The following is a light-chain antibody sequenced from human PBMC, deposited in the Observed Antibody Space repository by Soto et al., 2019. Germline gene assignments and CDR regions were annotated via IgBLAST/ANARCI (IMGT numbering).Light chain of an antibody. J-gene: IGLJ1*01. CDR2: EVS. Sequence: QSVLTQPPSASGSPGQSITISCTGTSSDVGGYNYVSWYQQHPGKAPKLMIYEVSNRPSGVSNRFSGSKSGNTASLTISGLQAEDEADYYCCSYAGSSTYVFGTGTKVTVL. CDR1: SSDVGGYNY. CDR3: CSYAGSSTYV. V-gene: IGLV2-23*02.